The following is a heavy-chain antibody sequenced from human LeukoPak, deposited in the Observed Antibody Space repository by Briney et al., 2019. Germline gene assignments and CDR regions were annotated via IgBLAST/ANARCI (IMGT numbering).Heavy chain of an antibody. CDR1: GGSFSGYY. CDR3: ARVGCSSTSCYEDY. CDR2: IYTSGST. V-gene: IGHV4-59*10. Sequence: SETLSLTCAVYGGSFSGYYWSWIRQPPGKGLEWIGRIYTSGSTNYNPSLKSRVTISVDTSKNQFSLKLSSVTAADTAVYYCARVGCSSTSCYEDYWGQGTLVTVSS. D-gene: IGHD2-2*01. J-gene: IGHJ4*02.